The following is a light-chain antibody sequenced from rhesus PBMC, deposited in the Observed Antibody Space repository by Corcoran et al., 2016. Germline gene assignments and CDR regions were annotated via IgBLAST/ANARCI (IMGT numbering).Light chain of an antibody. CDR1: QGINKE. J-gene: IGKJ1*01. Sequence: DIQMTQSPSSLSASVGDRVTVTCRASQGINKELSWYQKRPGKAPTLLISSASSLQTGVSSRFSGSGSGTDYTLTISSLQPEDIATYYCLQDYTTPCTFGQGTKVEIK. CDR3: LQDYTTPCT. V-gene: IGKV1-94*01. CDR2: SAS.